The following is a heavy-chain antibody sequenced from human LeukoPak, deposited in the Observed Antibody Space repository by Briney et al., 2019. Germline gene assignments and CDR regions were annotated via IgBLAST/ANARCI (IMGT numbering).Heavy chain of an antibody. CDR3: ARGPRYSYDQHPFDY. Sequence: WASVTVSFTASGGGVSIYAISWVRQAPGQGLERVGGIIPIFGTANYAQKFQGRVTITADESTSTAYMELSSLRSEDTAVYYCARGPRYSYDQHPFDYWGQGTLVTVSS. D-gene: IGHD5-18*01. CDR2: IIPIFGTA. CDR1: GGGVSIYA. V-gene: IGHV1-69*13. J-gene: IGHJ4*02.